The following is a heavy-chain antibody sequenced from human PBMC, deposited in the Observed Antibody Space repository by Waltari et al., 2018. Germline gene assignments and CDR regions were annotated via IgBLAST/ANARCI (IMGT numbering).Heavy chain of an antibody. Sequence: QLQLQESGPGLVKPSETLSLTCTVSGGSISSSSYYWGWIRQPPGKGLEWIGSIYYSGSTYYNPSLKSRVTISVDTSKNQFSLKLSSVTAADTAVYYCARDGGYYYDSSGYSSNSEIDYWGQGTLVTVSS. V-gene: IGHV4-39*07. J-gene: IGHJ4*02. D-gene: IGHD3-22*01. CDR1: GGSISSSSYY. CDR3: ARDGGYYYDSSGYSSNSEIDY. CDR2: IYYSGST.